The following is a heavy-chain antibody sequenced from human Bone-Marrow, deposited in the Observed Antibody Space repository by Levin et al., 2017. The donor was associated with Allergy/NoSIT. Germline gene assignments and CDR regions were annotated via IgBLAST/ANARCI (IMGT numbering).Heavy chain of an antibody. D-gene: IGHD1-14*01. J-gene: IGHJ4*02. CDR1: GFTFSDYY. CDR2: IKNSGTYT. V-gene: IGHV3-11*05. Sequence: LSLTCAASGFTFSDYYITWIRQAPGKGLEWVSYIKNSGTYTNYADSVRGRFTIPRDNARNSLFLQMNSLRAEDTAVYYCARGVGAPDYFDSWGQGTLVTVSS. CDR3: ARGVGAPDYFDS.